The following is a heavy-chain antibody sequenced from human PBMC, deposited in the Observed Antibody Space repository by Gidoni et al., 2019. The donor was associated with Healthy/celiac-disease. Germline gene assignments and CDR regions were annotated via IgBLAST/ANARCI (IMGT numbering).Heavy chain of an antibody. J-gene: IGHJ6*02. CDR2: IIPIFGTA. CDR1: GGTFSSYA. CDR3: ARSEAYCGGDCYSGRYYGMDV. Sequence: QLVQSGAEVKKPGSSVKVSCKASGGTFSSYAISWVRQAPGQGLEWMGGIIPIFGTANYAQKFQGRVTITADESTSTAYMELSSLRSEDTAVYYCARSEAYCGGDCYSGRYYGMDVWGQGTTVTVSS. V-gene: IGHV1-69*01. D-gene: IGHD2-21*02.